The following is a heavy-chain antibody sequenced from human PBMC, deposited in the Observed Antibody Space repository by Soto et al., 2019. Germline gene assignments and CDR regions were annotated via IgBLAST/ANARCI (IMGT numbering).Heavy chain of an antibody. CDR1: GLTVSGKKY. D-gene: IGHD6-13*01. V-gene: IGHV3-66*01. CDR3: ARDSSSWYGTDY. Sequence: VGSLRLSCVASGLTVSGKKYMAWVRQAPGKGPEWVSGVYDLDGTYYADSVRGRFTTSIDNAKNSLYLQMNSLRAEDTAVYYCARDSSSWYGTDYWGQGTLLTVSS. J-gene: IGHJ4*02. CDR2: VYDLDGT.